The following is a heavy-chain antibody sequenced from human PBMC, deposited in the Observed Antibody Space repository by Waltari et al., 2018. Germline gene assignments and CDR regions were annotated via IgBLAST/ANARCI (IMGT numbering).Heavy chain of an antibody. CDR1: GITFHSYA. J-gene: IGHJ4*02. CDR2: ISGSGDTT. CDR3: ARGGNYGVTDPFDY. D-gene: IGHD4-17*01. Sequence: EVQVVESGGGLVQPGGSLRLSCAASGITFHSYAISWVRQAPGKGLEWVSGISGSGDTTYYADSVKGRFTISRENSKNTLYLQMNSLRAEDTAIYYCARGGNYGVTDPFDYWGQGTLVTVSS. V-gene: IGHV3-23*04.